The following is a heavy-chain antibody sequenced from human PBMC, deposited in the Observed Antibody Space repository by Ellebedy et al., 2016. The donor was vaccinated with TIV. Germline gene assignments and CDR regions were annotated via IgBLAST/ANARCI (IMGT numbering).Heavy chain of an antibody. V-gene: IGHV3-23*01. CDR2: ISDSGSSP. CDR1: GFTFSSYA. J-gene: IGHJ3*01. D-gene: IGHD4-23*01. Sequence: PGGSLRLSCAASGFTFSSYAMCWVRQAPGKGLEWVSGISDSGSSPYYADSVKGRFTISRDNSKDTLFLQMNSLRAEDTAIYFCARDPVGVGPAFDVWGQGTMVTVSS. CDR3: ARDPVGVGPAFDV.